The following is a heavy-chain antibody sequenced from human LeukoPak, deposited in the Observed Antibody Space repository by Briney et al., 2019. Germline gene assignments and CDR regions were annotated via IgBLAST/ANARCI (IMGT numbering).Heavy chain of an antibody. D-gene: IGHD1-7*01. CDR2: INAGNGNT. CDR1: GYTFTSYA. J-gene: IGHJ4*02. Sequence: ASVKVSCKASGYTFTSYAMHWVRQAPGQRLEWMGWINAGNGNTKYSQKFQGRVTITRDTTASTAYMELSSLRSEDTAVYYCARAGQITGTPEELDYWGQGTLVTVSS. CDR3: ARAGQITGTPEELDY. V-gene: IGHV1-3*01.